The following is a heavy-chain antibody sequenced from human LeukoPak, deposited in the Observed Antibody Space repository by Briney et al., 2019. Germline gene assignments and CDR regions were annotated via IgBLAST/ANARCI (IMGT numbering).Heavy chain of an antibody. J-gene: IGHJ6*03. V-gene: IGHV3-9*01. D-gene: IGHD2-15*01. CDR1: GFTFDEHA. Sequence: PGRSLRLSCAGSGFTFDEHAMHWVRQAPGEGLEWVSGISWNSGSIAYADSVKGRFTISRDNAKNLLFLQMSSLRAADTALYYCVKGHCSSSSCFPNYYYYMDVWGTGTTVTVSS. CDR3: VKGHCSSSSCFPNYYYYMDV. CDR2: ISWNSGSI.